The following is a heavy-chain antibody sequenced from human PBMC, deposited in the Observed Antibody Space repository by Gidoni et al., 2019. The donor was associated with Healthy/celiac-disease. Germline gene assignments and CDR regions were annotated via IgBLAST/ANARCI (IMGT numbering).Heavy chain of an antibody. Sequence: QVQLVESGGGVVQPGRSLRLSCAASGFTFSSYAMHWVRQAPGKGLEWVAVISYDGSNKYYADSVKGRFTISRDNSKNTLYLQMNSLRAEDTAVYYCARDTGQQLVGDYFDYWGQGTLVTVSS. D-gene: IGHD6-13*01. J-gene: IGHJ4*02. V-gene: IGHV3-30-3*01. CDR2: ISYDGSNK. CDR1: GFTFSSYA. CDR3: ARDTGQQLVGDYFDY.